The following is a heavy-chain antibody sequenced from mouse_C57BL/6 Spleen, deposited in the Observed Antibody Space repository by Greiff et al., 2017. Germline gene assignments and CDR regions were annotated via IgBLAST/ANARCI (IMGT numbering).Heavy chain of an antibody. J-gene: IGHJ2*01. CDR1: GYTFTSYW. Sequence: QVQLQQPGAELVKPGASVKMSCKASGYTFTSYWITWVKQRPGQGLAWIGDLYPGSGSTNYNEKFKSKATLTVAPSSSTAYMQLSSLTSEDSAVYYCARPFSLLLRDYWGQGTTLTVSS. V-gene: IGHV1-55*01. D-gene: IGHD1-1*01. CDR2: LYPGSGST. CDR3: ARPFSLLLRDY.